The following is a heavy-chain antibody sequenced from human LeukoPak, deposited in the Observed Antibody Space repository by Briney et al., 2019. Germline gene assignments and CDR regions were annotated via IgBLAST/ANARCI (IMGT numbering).Heavy chain of an antibody. J-gene: IGHJ6*03. CDR2: ISTSGTII. CDR1: GFSFSNYE. Sequence: QPGGSLRLSCAASGFSFSNYEMSWVRQAPGKGLGCISYISTSGTIIYYADSVKGRFTISRDNAKNSLYLQMNSLRAEDTAVYHCARESRGYRQSYSVAYTYVWGKGTTVAVSS. D-gene: IGHD5-18*01. CDR3: ARESRGYRQSYSVAYTYV. V-gene: IGHV3-48*03.